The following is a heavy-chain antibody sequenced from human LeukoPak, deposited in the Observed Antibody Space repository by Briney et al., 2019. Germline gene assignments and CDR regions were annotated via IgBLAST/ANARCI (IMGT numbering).Heavy chain of an antibody. CDR1: GGSFRGYY. CDR3: ARGQVVVVPAATPYGMDV. J-gene: IGHJ6*02. CDR2: INHSGST. V-gene: IGHV4-34*01. D-gene: IGHD2-2*01. Sequence: SETLSLPCAVYGGSFRGYYWSWIRQPPGKGLEWIGEINHSGSTNYNPSLKSRVTISVDTSKNQFSLKLSSVTAADTAVYYCARGQVVVVPAATPYGMDVWGQGTTVTVSS.